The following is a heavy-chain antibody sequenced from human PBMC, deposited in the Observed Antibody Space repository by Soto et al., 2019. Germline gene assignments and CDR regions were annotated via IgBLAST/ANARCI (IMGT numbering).Heavy chain of an antibody. D-gene: IGHD3-22*01. Sequence: QVQLVQSGAEVRKPGSSVKVSCKASGGTFSRHAISWVRQAPGQGLEWMGGIITIFGTANHAQKFQGRGTIIADESTSTVYMGLSSLRSEDTAMYYCARGWGYDSNDYYYAYWGQGTLVIVSS. J-gene: IGHJ4*02. CDR3: ARGWGYDSNDYYYAY. CDR1: GGTFSRHA. CDR2: IITIFGTA. V-gene: IGHV1-69*01.